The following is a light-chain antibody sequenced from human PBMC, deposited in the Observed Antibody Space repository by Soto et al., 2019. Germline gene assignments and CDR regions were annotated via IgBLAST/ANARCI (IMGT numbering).Light chain of an antibody. Sequence: EIVMTQSPATLSVSPGERATLSCRASQSITGNLTWYQQKPGQAPRLLIYDASTRATGIPARFSGSGSGTEFTLTISSLQSEDFAVYYCQQYGSSPYTFGQGTKLEI. J-gene: IGKJ2*01. CDR3: QQYGSSPYT. CDR2: DAS. CDR1: QSITGN. V-gene: IGKV3-15*01.